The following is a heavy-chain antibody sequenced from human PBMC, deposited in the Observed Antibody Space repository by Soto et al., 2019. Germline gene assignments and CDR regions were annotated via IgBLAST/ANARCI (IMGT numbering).Heavy chain of an antibody. V-gene: IGHV4-61*01. CDR2: IYYSGST. Sequence: SETLSLTCTVSGGSVSSGSYYWSWIRQPPGKGLEWIGYIYYSGSTNYNPSLKSRVTISVDTSKNQFSLKLSSVTAADTAVYYCARVRFSGVDYWGQGTLVTVSS. CDR3: ARVRFSGVDY. CDR1: GGSVSSGSYY. J-gene: IGHJ4*02. D-gene: IGHD6-19*01.